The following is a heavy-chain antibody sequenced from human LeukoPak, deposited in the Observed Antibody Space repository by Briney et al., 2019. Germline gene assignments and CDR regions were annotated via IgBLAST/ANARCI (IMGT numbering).Heavy chain of an antibody. CDR1: GGSISSSSYY. D-gene: IGHD3-10*01. CDR3: ARLDYYGSGSIGY. CDR2: IYYSGST. Sequence: SETLSLTCTVSGGSISSSSYYWGWIRQPPGKGLEWIGSIYYSGSTYYNPSLKSRVTISVDTSKNQFSLKLSSVTAADTAVYYCARLDYYGSGSIGYWGQGTLVTVSP. V-gene: IGHV4-39*01. J-gene: IGHJ4*02.